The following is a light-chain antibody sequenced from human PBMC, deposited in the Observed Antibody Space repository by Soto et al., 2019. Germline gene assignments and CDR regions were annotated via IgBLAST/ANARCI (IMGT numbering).Light chain of an antibody. CDR2: ASS. J-gene: IGKJ5*01. CDR3: QQSYSTPTIT. CDR1: QNINTY. V-gene: IGKV1-39*01. Sequence: DIQMTQSPSSLSASVGDRVTITCRASQNINTYLNWYQQKPGKAPKFLIYASSSLQSGVPSRFRGSGSGTLFTLTISSLQPEDFATYYCQQSYSTPTITFGHGTRLEIK.